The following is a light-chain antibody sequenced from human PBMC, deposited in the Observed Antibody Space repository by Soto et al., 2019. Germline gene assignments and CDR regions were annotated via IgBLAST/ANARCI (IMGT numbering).Light chain of an antibody. CDR2: GAS. J-gene: IGKJ1*01. Sequence: EIVMTQSPATLSVSPGERATLSCRASQSVSSNLAWYQQKPGQAPRLLIYGASTRATGIPARFSAAGSGTEFTLTISGLQSEDFAVYYCQQYGSSGTFGQGTKVDI. V-gene: IGKV3-15*01. CDR3: QQYGSSGT. CDR1: QSVSSN.